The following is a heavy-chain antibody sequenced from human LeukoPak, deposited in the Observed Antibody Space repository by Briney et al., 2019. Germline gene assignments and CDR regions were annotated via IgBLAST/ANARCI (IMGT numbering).Heavy chain of an antibody. CDR2: INIAGSVT. D-gene: IGHD1-7*01. CDR1: QFTFSSYW. J-gene: IGHJ6*03. V-gene: IGHV3-74*01. Sequence: GGSLRLTCAASQFTFSSYWMHWVRQAPGKGLEWVSRINIAGSVTTYADSVKGRFTISRDNAKNTLYLQMNSLRAEDTAVYYCARDNWNYVPYYYYMDVWGKGTTVTVSS. CDR3: ARDNWNYVPYYYYMDV.